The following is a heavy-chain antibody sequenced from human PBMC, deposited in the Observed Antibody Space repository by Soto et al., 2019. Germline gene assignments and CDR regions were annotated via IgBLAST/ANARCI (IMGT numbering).Heavy chain of an antibody. V-gene: IGHV1-18*01. CDR1: NFILSTYG. D-gene: IGHD6-6*01. Sequence: QMQLVQSGAEMKKPGASVKVSCKASNFILSTYGVSWVRQAPGHGLEWLGWISAANGNTKYAQRFQGRVTMTTDPSSGTVYLDLRSLRSDDTAVYYCARDSSVPLMHPDFYFYMDVWGRGTAVTVSS. J-gene: IGHJ6*03. CDR2: ISAANGNT. CDR3: ARDSSVPLMHPDFYFYMDV.